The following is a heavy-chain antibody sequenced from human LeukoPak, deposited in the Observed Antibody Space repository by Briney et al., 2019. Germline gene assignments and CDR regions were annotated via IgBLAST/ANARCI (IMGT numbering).Heavy chain of an antibody. Sequence: SVKVSCKPSGGTFSSYAISWVRQAPGQGLEWMGGIIPIFGTANYAQRFQGRVTITADESTSTAYMELSSLRSEDTAVYYCARSYYDSSGYALYYYYMDVWGKGTTVTISS. J-gene: IGHJ6*03. CDR1: GGTFSSYA. D-gene: IGHD3-22*01. CDR2: IIPIFGTA. V-gene: IGHV1-69*13. CDR3: ARSYYDSSGYALYYYYMDV.